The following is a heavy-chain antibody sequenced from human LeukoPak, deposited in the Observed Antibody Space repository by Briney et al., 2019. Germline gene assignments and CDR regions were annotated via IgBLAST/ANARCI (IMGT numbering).Heavy chain of an antibody. CDR2: VGGSGGDT. CDR3: AKDIGGSGAY. CDR1: GLTFSSFG. V-gene: IGHV3-23*01. D-gene: IGHD3-16*01. J-gene: IGHJ4*02. Sequence: PGGSLRLSCAASGLTFSSFGMSWVRQAPGKGLEWVSAVGGSGGDTYYADSVKGRFTISRDNSKNTVYLQMNSLRAEDTAIYYCAKDIGGSGAYWGQGTLVTVSS.